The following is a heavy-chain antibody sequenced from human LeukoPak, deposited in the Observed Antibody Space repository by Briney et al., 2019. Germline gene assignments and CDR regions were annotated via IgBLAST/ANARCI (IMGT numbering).Heavy chain of an antibody. J-gene: IGHJ4*02. CDR1: GFIFSSNY. CDR3: RICGSDCPLIDY. Sequence: GGSLRFSCAASGFIFSSNYMSWVRQAPGRGLEWVSTLYRGVSITYADSVRGRFTISRDNSKNTLYLQMNSLRVEDTAVYYCRICGSDCPLIDYWGQGTLVTVSS. D-gene: IGHD2-21*02. V-gene: IGHV3-53*01. CDR2: LYRGVSI.